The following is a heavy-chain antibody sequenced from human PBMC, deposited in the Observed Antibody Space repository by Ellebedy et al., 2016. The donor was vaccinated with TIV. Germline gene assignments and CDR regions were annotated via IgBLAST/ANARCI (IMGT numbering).Heavy chain of an antibody. D-gene: IGHD6-6*01. CDR1: GFTFSSYA. V-gene: IGHV3-64D*06. Sequence: GGSLRLSCSASGFTFSSYAMHWVRQAPGKGLEYVSAISSNGGSTYYADSVKGRFTISRDNSKNTLYLHMSSLRAEDTAVYYSVKGGSIAARFAWFDYWGQGTLVTVSS. CDR2: ISSNGGST. CDR3: VKGGSIAARFAWFDY. J-gene: IGHJ4*02.